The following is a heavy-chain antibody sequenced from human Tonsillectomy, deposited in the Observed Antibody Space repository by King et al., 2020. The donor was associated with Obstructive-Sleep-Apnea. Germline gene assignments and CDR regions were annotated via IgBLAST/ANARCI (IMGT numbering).Heavy chain of an antibody. Sequence: VQLVESGGGLVQPGGSLRLSCAASGFTVSNYYMTWVRQAPGKGLEWVSVIYSGGSTYYADSVKGRFTISRHNSKNALYLQMNSLRGEDSAVYYCARGEQQKGFGYWGQGTLVTVSS. CDR2: IYSGGST. D-gene: IGHD6-13*01. J-gene: IGHJ4*02. V-gene: IGHV3-53*04. CDR3: ARGEQQKGFGY. CDR1: GFTVSNYY.